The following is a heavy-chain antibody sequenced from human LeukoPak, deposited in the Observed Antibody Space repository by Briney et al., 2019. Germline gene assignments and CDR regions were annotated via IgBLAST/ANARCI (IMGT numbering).Heavy chain of an antibody. J-gene: IGHJ3*02. V-gene: IGHV3-30*03. CDR3: GRHIYPWKYADGFDI. Sequence: PGGSLRLSCAASGFTFSSYGMHWVRQAPGKGLEWVAVISYDGSNKYYADSVKGRFTISRDNSKNTLYLQMNSLRAEDTAVYYCGRHIYPWKYADGFDIWGQGTMVTVSS. CDR1: GFTFSSYG. D-gene: IGHD1-7*01. CDR2: ISYDGSNK.